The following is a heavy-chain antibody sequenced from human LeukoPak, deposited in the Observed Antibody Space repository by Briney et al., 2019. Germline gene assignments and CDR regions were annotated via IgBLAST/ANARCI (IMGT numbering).Heavy chain of an antibody. CDR2: IKEDGSEK. CDR3: ARRAGAYSHPYDY. D-gene: IGHD4/OR15-4a*01. Sequence: GGSLRLSCEAYGFTFSNYWMTWVRQAPGKGLEWVAKIKEDGSEKYYVDSVRGRFTISRDNAKNSLYLHLNSLRAEDTAVYYCARRAGAYSHPYDYWGQGTLVTVSS. V-gene: IGHV3-7*03. CDR1: GFTFSNYW. J-gene: IGHJ4*02.